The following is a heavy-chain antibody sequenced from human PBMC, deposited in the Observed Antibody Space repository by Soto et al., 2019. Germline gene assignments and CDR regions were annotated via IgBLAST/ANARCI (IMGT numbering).Heavy chain of an antibody. CDR3: ARVPGVVVSADDAFDI. D-gene: IGHD2-21*02. CDR2: IYHSGSA. V-gene: IGHV4-4*02. J-gene: IGHJ3*02. CDR1: GGSVSSSNW. Sequence: QVQLQESGPGLVKPSGTLSLTCAVSGGSVSSSNWWSWGRQSPGKGLEWMGEIYHSGSAHYNPSLKSRATISLDKSKNQFSLRLTSVTAADTAVYYCARVPGVVVSADDAFDIWGPGTRVIVSS.